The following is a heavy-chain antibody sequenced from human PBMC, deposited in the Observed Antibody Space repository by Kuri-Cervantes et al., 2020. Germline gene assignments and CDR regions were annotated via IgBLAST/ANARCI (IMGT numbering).Heavy chain of an antibody. Sequence: ASVKVSCKASGGTFSSYAINWVRQATGQGLEWMGWMNPNSGNTGYAQKFQGRVTMTRNTSISTAYMELSSLRSEETAVYYCAREGSSGWYGRGFPKYYYGMDVWGQGTTVTVSS. V-gene: IGHV1-8*02. CDR3: AREGSSGWYGRGFPKYYYGMDV. J-gene: IGHJ6*02. CDR2: MNPNSGNT. CDR1: GGTFSSYA. D-gene: IGHD6-19*01.